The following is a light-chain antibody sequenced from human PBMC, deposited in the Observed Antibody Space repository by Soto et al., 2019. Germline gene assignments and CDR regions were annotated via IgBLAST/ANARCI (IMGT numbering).Light chain of an antibody. CDR3: QHYNSYSDA. V-gene: IGKV1-5*03. J-gene: IGKJ1*01. CDR2: KAS. CDR1: QTISSW. Sequence: DIQMTRSPSTLSGSVGDRVTITCRASQTISSWLAWYQQKPGKAPKLLIYKASTLKSGVPSRFSGSGSGTEFTLTISSLQPDDFATYYFQHYNSYSDAFGQGTKVDIK.